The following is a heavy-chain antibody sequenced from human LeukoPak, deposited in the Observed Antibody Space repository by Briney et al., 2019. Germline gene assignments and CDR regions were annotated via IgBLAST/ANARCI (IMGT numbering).Heavy chain of an antibody. V-gene: IGHV4-59*01. Sequence: PSETLSLTCTVSGGSISSYYWSWSRQPPGKGLEWIGYIYYSGSTNYNPSLKSRVTISVDTSNNQFSLKLSSVTAADTAVYYCARLRTGEAGFDYWGQGTLVTVSS. CDR3: ARLRTGEAGFDY. CDR1: GGSISSYY. J-gene: IGHJ4*02. CDR2: IYYSGST. D-gene: IGHD7-27*01.